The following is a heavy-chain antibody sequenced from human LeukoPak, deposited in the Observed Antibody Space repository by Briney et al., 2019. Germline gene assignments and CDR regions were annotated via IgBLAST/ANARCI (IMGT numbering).Heavy chain of an antibody. CDR2: ISSSSSYI. V-gene: IGHV3-21*01. Sequence: SGGSLRLSCAASGFTFSSYTMNWFRQAPGKGLEWVSSISSSSSYIFYADSVKGRFTISRDNAKNSLYLQMNSLRAADTAVYYCARHRSSMSSDAFDIWGQGTMVTVSS. CDR3: ARHRSSMSSDAFDI. CDR1: GFTFSSYT. J-gene: IGHJ3*02. D-gene: IGHD2-2*01.